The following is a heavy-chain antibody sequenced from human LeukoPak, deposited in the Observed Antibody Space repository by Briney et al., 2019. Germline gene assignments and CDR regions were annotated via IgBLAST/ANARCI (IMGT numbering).Heavy chain of an antibody. CDR1: GYTFTSYG. CDR3: ARAAYYYDSSGYYRKLGRFES. Sequence: ASVKVSCKASGYTFTSYGISWVRQAPGQGLEWVGWISAYNGNTNYAQKLQGRVTMTTDTSTSTAYMELRSLRSDDTAVYYCARAAYYYDSSGYYRKLGRFESWGQGTTVTVSS. V-gene: IGHV1-18*01. CDR2: ISAYNGNT. D-gene: IGHD3-22*01. J-gene: IGHJ6*02.